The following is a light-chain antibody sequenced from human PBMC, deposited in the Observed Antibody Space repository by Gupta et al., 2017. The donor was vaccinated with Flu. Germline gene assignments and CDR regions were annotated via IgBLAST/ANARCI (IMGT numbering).Light chain of an antibody. CDR1: QSVSSN. CDR2: GAS. Sequence: VTLSVSPGERATRSCRASQSVSSNLAWYQQKPGQAPRLLIYGASTRATGIPARFSGSGSGTEFTLTISSLQSEDIAVYYCQQYNNWPPWTFGQGTKVEIK. V-gene: IGKV3-15*01. J-gene: IGKJ1*01. CDR3: QQYNNWPPWT.